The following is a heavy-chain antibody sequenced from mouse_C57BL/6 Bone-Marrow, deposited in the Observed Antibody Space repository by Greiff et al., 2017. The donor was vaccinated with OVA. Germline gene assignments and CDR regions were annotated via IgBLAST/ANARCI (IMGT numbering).Heavy chain of an antibody. CDR3: TTLPWSNYVSLYYFDY. V-gene: IGHV14-4*01. Sequence: VQLQQSGAELVRPGASVKLSCTASGFNIKDDYMHWVKQRPEQGLEWIGWIDPENGDTEYASKFQGKATITADTSSNTAYLQLSSLTSEDTAVYYCTTLPWSNYVSLYYFDYWGQGTTLTVSS. J-gene: IGHJ2*01. CDR1: GFNIKDDY. CDR2: IDPENGDT. D-gene: IGHD2-5*01.